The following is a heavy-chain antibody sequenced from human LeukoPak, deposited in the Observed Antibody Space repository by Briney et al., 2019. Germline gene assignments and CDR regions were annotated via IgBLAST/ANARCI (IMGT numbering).Heavy chain of an antibody. CDR2: IIPIFGTA. V-gene: IGHV1-69*13. CDR1: GGTFSSYA. D-gene: IGHD3-3*01. Sequence: SVKVSCKASGGTFSSYAISWVRQAPGQGLEWMGGIIPIFGTANYAQKFQGRVTITADESTSTAYMELSSLRSEDTAVYYCARDHYDFWSGYPIPSLYYYYYMDVWGKGTTVTVSS. J-gene: IGHJ6*03. CDR3: ARDHYDFWSGYPIPSLYYYYYMDV.